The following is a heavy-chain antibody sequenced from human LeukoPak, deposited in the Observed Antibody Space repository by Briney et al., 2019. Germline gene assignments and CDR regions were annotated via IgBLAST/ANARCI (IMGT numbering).Heavy chain of an antibody. V-gene: IGHV4-4*09. CDR2: IYTSGNT. J-gene: IGHJ6*04. CDR3: ARQGGYSSPFSV. Sequence: SETLSLTCTVSGGAITNYYWSWIRQTPGKGLEWIGYIYTSGNTNYNPSLKSRVTLSVDTSRNQFSLRLTSATAADTAVYYCARQGGYSSPFSVWGKGTTVAVSS. CDR1: GGAITNYY. D-gene: IGHD6-13*01.